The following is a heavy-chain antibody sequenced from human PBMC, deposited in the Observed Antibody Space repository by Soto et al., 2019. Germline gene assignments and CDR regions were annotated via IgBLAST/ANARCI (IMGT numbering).Heavy chain of an antibody. CDR1: GGSISSSNW. J-gene: IGHJ6*02. CDR2: IYHSGST. CDR3: ARDSASYDFWSGYYHYGMDV. V-gene: IGHV4-4*02. Sequence: LSLTCADSGGSISSSNWWSWVRRPPGKWLEWIGEIYHSGSTNYNPSLKSRVTISVDKSKNQFSLKLSSVTAADTAVYYCARDSASYDFWSGYYHYGMDVWGQGTTVTGSS. D-gene: IGHD3-3*01.